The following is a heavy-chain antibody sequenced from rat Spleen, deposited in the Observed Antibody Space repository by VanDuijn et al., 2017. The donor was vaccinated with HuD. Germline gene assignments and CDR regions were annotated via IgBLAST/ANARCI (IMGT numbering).Heavy chain of an antibody. V-gene: IGHV3-3*01. CDR2: INSAGST. Sequence: VQLKESGPGLVQPSQTLSLTCTVSGFSLTANNVHWVRQPPGNKLEWMGYINSAGSTVYNPSLKSRISITRDTSKNQFFLQVNSVSTEDTATYYCATSEGVHYYLPFAYWGQGTLVTVSS. CDR3: ATSEGVHYYLPFAY. D-gene: IGHD1-1*01. CDR1: GFSLTANNV. J-gene: IGHJ3*01.